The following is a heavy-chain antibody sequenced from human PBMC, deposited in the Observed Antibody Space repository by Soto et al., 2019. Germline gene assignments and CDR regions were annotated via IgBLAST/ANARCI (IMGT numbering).Heavy chain of an antibody. CDR3: ARAYRHGYSSSWTEFDFDY. CDR1: GGTFNSYA. J-gene: IGHJ4*02. V-gene: IGHV1-69*13. Sequence: SVKVSCKASGGTFNSYAISWVRQAPEQGLEWMGGIIPIFGTANYAQKFQGRVTITADESTSTAYMELSSLRSEDTAVYYCARAYRHGYSSSWTEFDFDYWGQGTLVTVSS. CDR2: IIPIFGTA. D-gene: IGHD6-13*01.